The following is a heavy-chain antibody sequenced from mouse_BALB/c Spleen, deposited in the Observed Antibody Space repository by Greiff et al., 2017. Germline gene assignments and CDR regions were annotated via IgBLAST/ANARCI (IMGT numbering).Heavy chain of an antibody. V-gene: IGHV2-9*02. J-gene: IGHJ3*01. CDR2: IWAGGST. CDR3: ASDSAYGKGGFAY. Sequence: ESGPGLVAPSQSLSITCTVSGFSLTSYGVHWVRQPPGKGLEWLGVIWAGGSTNYNSALMSRLSISKDNSKSQVFLKMHRLQTDDTALYYCASDSAYGKGGFAYWGQGTLVTVSA. D-gene: IGHD6-5*01. CDR1: GFSLTSYG.